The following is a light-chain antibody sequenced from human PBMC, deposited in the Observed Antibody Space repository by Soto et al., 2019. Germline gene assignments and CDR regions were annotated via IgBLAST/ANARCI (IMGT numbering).Light chain of an antibody. Sequence: DIQITQSPSTLSASVGDRVTITCRASEFISKWLAWYQQKPGTAPKLLIYQASSLESGVPSRVSGSGSGTEFTLTITSLQPDDFATYYCQHYNSDLETFGQGTKVEIK. CDR3: QHYNSDLET. V-gene: IGKV1-5*03. J-gene: IGKJ1*01. CDR2: QAS. CDR1: EFISKW.